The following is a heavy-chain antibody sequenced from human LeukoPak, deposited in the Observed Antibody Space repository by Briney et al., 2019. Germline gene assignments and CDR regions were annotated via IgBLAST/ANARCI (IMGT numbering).Heavy chain of an antibody. CDR3: ARDVGGSYYSGLDY. V-gene: IGHV1-2*02. D-gene: IGHD1-26*01. Sequence: VASVKVSCKASGYTFTGYYMHWVRQAPGQGLEWMGWINPNSGGTNYAQKFQGRVTMTRDTSISTAYMELSRLRSDDTAVYYCARDVGGSYYSGLDYWGQGTLVTASS. CDR1: GYTFTGYY. CDR2: INPNSGGT. J-gene: IGHJ4*02.